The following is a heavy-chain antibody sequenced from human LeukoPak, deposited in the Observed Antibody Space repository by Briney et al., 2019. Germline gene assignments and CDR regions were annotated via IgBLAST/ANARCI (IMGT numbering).Heavy chain of an antibody. J-gene: IGHJ4*02. CDR2: IYYSGST. CDR1: GGSISSYY. CDR3: ARGGNDYHIDY. Sequence: SETLSLTCTVSGGSISSYYWSWIRQPPGKGLEWIGYIYYSGSTNYNPSLKSRVTISVDTSKNQFSLKLSSVTAADTAVYYCARGGNDYHIDYWGQGTLVTVSS. V-gene: IGHV4-59*01. D-gene: IGHD4-11*01.